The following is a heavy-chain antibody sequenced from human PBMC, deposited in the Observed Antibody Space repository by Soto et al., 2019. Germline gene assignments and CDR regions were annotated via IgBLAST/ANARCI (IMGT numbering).Heavy chain of an antibody. V-gene: IGHV4-4*07. CDR3: ARDRPGISVAGTGYYYYYGMDV. CDR2: IYTSGST. J-gene: IGHJ6*02. D-gene: IGHD6-19*01. CDR1: GGSISSYY. Sequence: SETLSLTCTVSGGSISSYYWSWIRQPAGKGLEWIGRIYTSGSTNYNPSLKSRVTMSVDTSKNQFSLKLSSVTAADTAVYYCARDRPGISVAGTGYYYYYGMDVWGQGTTVTVSS.